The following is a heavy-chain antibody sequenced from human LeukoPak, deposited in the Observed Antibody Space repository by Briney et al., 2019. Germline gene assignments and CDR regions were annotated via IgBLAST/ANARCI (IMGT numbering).Heavy chain of an antibody. CDR3: ARDGSGYGGYFDL. Sequence: GGSLRLSCAASAFNFSNNYMSWVRQAPGKGQEWVSVIYSGGTTYYPDSVKGRFTISRDNSKNTLYLQMNSLRAEDTAVYYCARDGSGYGGYFDLWGQGTLVTVSS. CDR2: IYSGGTT. J-gene: IGHJ4*02. CDR1: AFNFSNNY. V-gene: IGHV3-53*01. D-gene: IGHD5-12*01.